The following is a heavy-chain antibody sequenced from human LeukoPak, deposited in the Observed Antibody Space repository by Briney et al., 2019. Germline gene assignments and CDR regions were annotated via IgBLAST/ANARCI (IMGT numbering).Heavy chain of an antibody. CDR1: GGSFSGYY. CDR3: ARLGVGRPYYYYGMDV. Sequence: PSETLSLTCAAYGGSFSGYYWSWIRQPPGKGLEWIGEINHSGSTNYNPSLKSRVTISVDTSKNQFSLKLSSVTAADTAVYYCARLGVGRPYYYYGMDVWGQGTTVTVSS. D-gene: IGHD3-16*01. CDR2: INHSGST. V-gene: IGHV4-34*01. J-gene: IGHJ6*02.